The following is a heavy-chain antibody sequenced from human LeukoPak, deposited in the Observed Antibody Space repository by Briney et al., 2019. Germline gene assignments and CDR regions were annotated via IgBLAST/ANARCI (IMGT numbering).Heavy chain of an antibody. CDR1: GYSFTSYW. D-gene: IGHD3-22*01. V-gene: IGHV5-51*01. CDR2: IYPGDFDT. Sequence: GESLKISCKGSGYSFTSYWIGWVRQMPGKGLEWMGIIYPGDFDTRYSPSFQGQVTISADKSISTAYLQWSSLKASDTAMYYCAGSLNYYDSSGYYLVGAPLGAFDIWGQGTMVTVSS. J-gene: IGHJ3*02. CDR3: AGSLNYYDSSGYYLVGAPLGAFDI.